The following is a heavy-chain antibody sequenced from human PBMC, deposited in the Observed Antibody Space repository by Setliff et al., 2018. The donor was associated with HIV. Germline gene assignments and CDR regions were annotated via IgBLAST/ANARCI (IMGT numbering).Heavy chain of an antibody. Sequence: PSETLSLTCTVSGGSVSSRGYYWGWIRQPPGKGPEWIANILYGGNTYYNPSLKSRVTISVDTSKNHFSLKLNSVTAADTAVYFCAGPTTGVGGGAAFDIWGQGTMVTVSS. CDR3: AGPTTGVGGGAAFDI. J-gene: IGHJ3*02. D-gene: IGHD2-8*01. CDR1: GGSVSSRGYY. CDR2: ILYGGNT. V-gene: IGHV4-39*02.